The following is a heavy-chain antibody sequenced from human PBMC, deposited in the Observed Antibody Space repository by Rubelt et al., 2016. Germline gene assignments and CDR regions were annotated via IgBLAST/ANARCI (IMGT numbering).Heavy chain of an antibody. J-gene: IGHJ3*02. CDR2: ISYDGSNK. CDR1: GFTFSSYA. Sequence: QVQLVESGGGVVQPGRSLRLSCAASGFTFSSYAMHWVRRAPGKGLEWVAVISYDGSNKYYADSVKGRLTISRDNSKNTLYLQMNSLRAEDTAVYYCARDYEYSSSYGAFDIWGQGTMVTVSS. D-gene: IGHD6-6*01. CDR3: ARDYEYSSSYGAFDI. V-gene: IGHV3-30*04.